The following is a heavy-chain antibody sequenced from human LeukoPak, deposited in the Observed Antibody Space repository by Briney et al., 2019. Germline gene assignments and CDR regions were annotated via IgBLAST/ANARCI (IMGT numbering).Heavy chain of an antibody. D-gene: IGHD3-10*01. Sequence: GASVKVSCKASGGTFSSYAISWVRQAPGQGLEWMGGITPIFGTANYAQKFQGRVTITADESTSTAYMELSSLRSEDTAVYYCARAEMVRGVIANYDYWGQGTLVTVSS. CDR1: GGTFSSYA. CDR3: ARAEMVRGVIANYDY. CDR2: ITPIFGTA. V-gene: IGHV1-69*13. J-gene: IGHJ4*02.